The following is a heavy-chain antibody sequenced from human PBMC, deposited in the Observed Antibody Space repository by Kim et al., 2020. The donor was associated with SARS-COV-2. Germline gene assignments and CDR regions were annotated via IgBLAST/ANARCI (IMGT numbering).Heavy chain of an antibody. J-gene: IGHJ6*02. Sequence: GSLRLSCAASGFTVSSNYMSWVRQAPGKGLEWVSVIYSGGSTFYADSVKGRFTISRDNSKNTLYLQMNSLRAEDTAVYYCARDLYYYGMDVWGQGTTVTVSS. CDR3: ARDLYYYGMDV. CDR1: GFTVSSNY. V-gene: IGHV3-53*01. CDR2: IYSGGST.